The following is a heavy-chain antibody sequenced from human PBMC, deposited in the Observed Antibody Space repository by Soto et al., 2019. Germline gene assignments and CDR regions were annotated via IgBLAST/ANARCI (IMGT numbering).Heavy chain of an antibody. Sequence: SVKVSCKASGCTFSSYAISWVRQAPGQGLEWMGGIIPIFGTANYAQKFQGRVTITADESTSTAYMELSSLRSEDTAVYYCARPGDHYYDSSGYFDYWGQGNXVTVSS. D-gene: IGHD3-22*01. J-gene: IGHJ4*02. CDR1: GCTFSSYA. V-gene: IGHV1-69*13. CDR3: ARPGDHYYDSSGYFDY. CDR2: IIPIFGTA.